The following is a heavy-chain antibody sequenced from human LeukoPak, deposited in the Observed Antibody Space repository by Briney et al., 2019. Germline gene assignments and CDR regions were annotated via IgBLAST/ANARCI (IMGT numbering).Heavy chain of an antibody. J-gene: IGHJ6*04. Sequence: GGSLRLSCAASGFTVSSNYMSWVRQAPGKGLEWVSVIYSGGSTYYADSVKGRFTISRDNSKNTLYLQMNSLRAGDTAVYYCARERKGYYYYGMDVWGKGTTVTVSS. CDR2: IYSGGST. CDR3: ARERKGYYYYGMDV. CDR1: GFTVSSNY. V-gene: IGHV3-53*01.